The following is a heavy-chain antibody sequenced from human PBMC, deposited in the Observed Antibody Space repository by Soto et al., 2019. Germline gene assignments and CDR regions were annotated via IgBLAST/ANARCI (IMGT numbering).Heavy chain of an antibody. J-gene: IGHJ4*02. V-gene: IGHV4-59*01. D-gene: IGHD3-22*01. CDR1: GGSISSYY. CDR2: MYYSGST. Sequence: PSETVSLTCTVSGGSISSYYWSWIRQPPGKGLEWIGYMYYSGSTNYNPSLKSRVTISVDTSKNQFSLKLSSVTAADTAVYYCGGKNYDSSGYFDYWGQGTLVTVSS. CDR3: GGKNYDSSGYFDY.